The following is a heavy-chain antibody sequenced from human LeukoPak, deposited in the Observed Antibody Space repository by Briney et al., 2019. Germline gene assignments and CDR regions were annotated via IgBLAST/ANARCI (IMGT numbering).Heavy chain of an antibody. CDR3: ARAGYCSSTSCPNDAFDI. CDR1: GGSFSGYY. J-gene: IGHJ3*02. CDR2: INHSGST. Sequence: SETLSLTCAVYGGSFSGYYWSWIRQPPGKGLEWIGEINHSGSTNYNPSLKSRVTISVDTSKNQFSLKLSSVTAADTAVYYCARAGYCSSTSCPNDAFDIWGQGTMITVSS. D-gene: IGHD2-2*01. V-gene: IGHV4-34*01.